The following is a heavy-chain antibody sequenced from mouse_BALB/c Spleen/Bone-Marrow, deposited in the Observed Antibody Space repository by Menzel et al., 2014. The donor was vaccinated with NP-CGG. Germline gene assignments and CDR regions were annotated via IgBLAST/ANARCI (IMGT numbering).Heavy chain of an antibody. CDR2: IDPETGGN. CDR1: GYTFTDYE. D-gene: IGHD4-1*01. CDR3: TRNWDDYFDY. Sequence: QVQLQQSGAELVRPGASVTLSCKASGYTFTDYEIHWVKQTPVHGLEWIGAIDPETGGNAYNQKFKGKATLTAGKSSSTAYMELRSLTSEDSAVYYCTRNWDDYFDYWGQGTTLTVSS. V-gene: IGHV1-15*01. J-gene: IGHJ2*01.